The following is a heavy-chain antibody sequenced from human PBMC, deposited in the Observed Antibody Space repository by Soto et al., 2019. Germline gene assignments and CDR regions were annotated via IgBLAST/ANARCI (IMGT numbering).Heavy chain of an antibody. D-gene: IGHD2-2*01. CDR2: IYYSEST. Sequence: QVQLQESGPGLVKPPQTLSLSCTVSGDSISSGGYYWSWIRQHPGKGLEWIGYIYYSESTYFNPSLKGRGTISADTSQDQFSLNLNSLTAADTAVYYCARARGYCSSTNCPSLAFDIWGQGTMVTVSS. CDR3: ARARGYCSSTNCPSLAFDI. J-gene: IGHJ3*02. CDR1: GDSISSGGYY. V-gene: IGHV4-31*03.